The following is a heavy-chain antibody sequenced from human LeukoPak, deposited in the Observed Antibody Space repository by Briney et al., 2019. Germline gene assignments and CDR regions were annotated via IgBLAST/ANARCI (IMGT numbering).Heavy chain of an antibody. CDR2: ISSSSSTI. CDR3: ARASYGAQGGDY. D-gene: IGHD4-17*01. CDR1: GFTFSSYS. Sequence: GGSLRLSCAASGFTFSSYSMNWVRQAPGKGLEWVSYISSSSSTIYYADSVKGRFTISRDNAKNLLYLQMNSLRDEDMAVYYCARASYGAQGGDYWGQGTLVTVSS. J-gene: IGHJ4*02. V-gene: IGHV3-48*02.